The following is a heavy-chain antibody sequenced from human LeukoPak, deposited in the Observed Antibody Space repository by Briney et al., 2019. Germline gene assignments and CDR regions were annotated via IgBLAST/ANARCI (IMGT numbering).Heavy chain of an antibody. CDR2: IDPSDSYT. CDR3: ARHYSNDAMDV. J-gene: IGHJ6*02. CDR1: GDRFTIHW. V-gene: IGHV5-10-1*01. D-gene: IGHD2-8*01. Sequence: GESLKISCKVSGDRFTIHWISWVRQMPGKGLEWMGRIDPSDSYTNYSPSFQGHVTISDDKSISTAYLQWSSLKASDTAMYYCARHYSNDAMDVWGQGTTVTVSS.